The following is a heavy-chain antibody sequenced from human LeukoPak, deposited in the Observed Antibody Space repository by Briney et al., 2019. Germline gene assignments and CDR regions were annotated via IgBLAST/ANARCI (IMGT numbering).Heavy chain of an antibody. D-gene: IGHD2-2*02. CDR1: GFSFRSIA. J-gene: IGHJ4*02. CDR3: ASKNSGLYPFYY. CDR2: ISDSGSDT. V-gene: IGHV3-23*01. Sequence: GGSLRLSCTASGFSFRSIAMSWVRQAPGKGLEWVSGISDSGSDTRYADSVKGRFTISRDNSRNTLYLQMNNLRVEDTAIYFCASKNSGLYPFYYGGQGTGVTVSS.